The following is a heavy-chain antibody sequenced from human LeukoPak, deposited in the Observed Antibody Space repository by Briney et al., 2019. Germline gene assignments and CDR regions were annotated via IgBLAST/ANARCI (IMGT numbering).Heavy chain of an antibody. Sequence: GASVKVSCKASGYTFTSYDINWVRQATGQGLEWMGWMNPNSGNTGYAQKFQGRVTMTTDKSTSTAYMELRSLRSDDTAVYYCARAQTTGFGESIDYWGQGTLVTVSS. V-gene: IGHV1-8*02. D-gene: IGHD3-10*01. CDR1: GYTFTSYD. CDR3: ARAQTTGFGESIDY. J-gene: IGHJ4*02. CDR2: MNPNSGNT.